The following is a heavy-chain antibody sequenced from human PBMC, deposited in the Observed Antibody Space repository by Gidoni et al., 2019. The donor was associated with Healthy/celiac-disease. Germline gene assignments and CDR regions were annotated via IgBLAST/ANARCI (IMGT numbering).Heavy chain of an antibody. D-gene: IGHD3-22*01. CDR1: GFTFSSYA. Sequence: EVQLLESGGGLVQPGGSLRLSCAASGFTFSSYAMSWVRQAPGKGLEWVSAMSGSGGSTYYADSVKGRFTISRDNSKNTLYLQMNSLRAEDTAVYYCAKDRREGYYYDSSGYFFDYWGQGTLVTVSS. CDR2: MSGSGGST. J-gene: IGHJ4*02. CDR3: AKDRREGYYYDSSGYFFDY. V-gene: IGHV3-23*01.